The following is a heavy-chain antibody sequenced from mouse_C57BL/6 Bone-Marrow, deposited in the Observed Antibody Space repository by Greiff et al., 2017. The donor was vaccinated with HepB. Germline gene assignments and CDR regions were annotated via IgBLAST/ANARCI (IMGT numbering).Heavy chain of an antibody. CDR3: ARTTVNAMDY. CDR2: IYPGDGDT. V-gene: IGHV1-82*01. D-gene: IGHD1-1*01. J-gene: IGHJ4*01. Sequence: VQVVESGPELVKPGASVKISCKASGYAFSSSWMNWVKQRPGKGLEWIGRIYPGDGDTNYNGKFKGKATLTADKSSSTAYMQLSSLTSEDSAVYFCARTTVNAMDYWGQGTSVTVSS. CDR1: GYAFSSSW.